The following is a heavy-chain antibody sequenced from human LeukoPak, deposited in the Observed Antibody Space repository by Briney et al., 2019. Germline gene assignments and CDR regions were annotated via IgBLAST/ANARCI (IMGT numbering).Heavy chain of an antibody. CDR3: ARENEVGATVDY. CDR2: IIPILGIA. Sequence: GASVKVSCKASGGTFSSYAISWVRQAPGQGLEWMGRIIPILGIANYAQKFQGRVTITADKSTSTAYMELSSLRSEDTAVYYCARENEVGATVDYWGQGTLVTVSS. CDR1: GGTFSSYA. D-gene: IGHD1-26*01. J-gene: IGHJ4*02. V-gene: IGHV1-69*04.